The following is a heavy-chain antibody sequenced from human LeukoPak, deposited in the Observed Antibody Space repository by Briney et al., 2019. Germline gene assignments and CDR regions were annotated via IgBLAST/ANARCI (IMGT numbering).Heavy chain of an antibody. CDR3: ARATYCGGDCYSPYYYYMDV. Sequence: KPSETLSLTCTVSGGSISSSSYYWGWIRQPPGKGLEWIGSIYYSGSTYYNPSLKSRVTISVDTSKNQFSLKLSSVTAADTAVYYCARATYCGGDCYSPYYYYMDVWGNGTTVTVSS. CDR2: IYYSGST. D-gene: IGHD2-21*02. V-gene: IGHV4-39*01. CDR1: GGSISSSSYY. J-gene: IGHJ6*03.